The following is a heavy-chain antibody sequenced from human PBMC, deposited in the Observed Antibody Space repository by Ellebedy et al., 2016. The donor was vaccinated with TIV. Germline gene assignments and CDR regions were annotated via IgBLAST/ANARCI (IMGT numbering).Heavy chain of an antibody. J-gene: IGHJ4*02. Sequence: AASVKVSCKVSGYTFTSYFIHWVRQAPGQGPEWMGIINPSTGSTTYAQKLQGRVTMTRDTSTSTVYMELSSLRSEDTAVYFCARSRSSGWLHTPDYWGQGTLVTVSS. D-gene: IGHD6-19*01. CDR1: GYTFTSYF. CDR2: INPSTGST. CDR3: ARSRSSGWLHTPDY. V-gene: IGHV1-46*04.